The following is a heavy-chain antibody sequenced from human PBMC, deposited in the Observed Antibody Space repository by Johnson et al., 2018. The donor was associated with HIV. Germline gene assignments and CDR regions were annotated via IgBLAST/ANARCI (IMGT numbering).Heavy chain of an antibody. J-gene: IGHJ3*02. D-gene: IGHD1-26*01. CDR2: ISYDGNNK. CDR1: GLTFSDYY. Sequence: QMQLVESGGGLVKPGGSLRLSCAAPGLTFSDYYMTWVRQAPGKGLEWVAVISYDGNNKYYADSVKGRFTISRDNSKNTLHLQMNSLSAEDTAVYYCARRGVGATTDAFDIWGQGTMVTVSS. V-gene: IGHV3-30*03. CDR3: ARRGVGATTDAFDI.